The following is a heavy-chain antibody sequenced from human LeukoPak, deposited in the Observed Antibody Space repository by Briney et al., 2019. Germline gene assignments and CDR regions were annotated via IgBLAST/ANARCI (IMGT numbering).Heavy chain of an antibody. J-gene: IGHJ4*02. CDR1: GYTFTNYG. CDR3: ARAYDSSGYYFDH. CDR2: ISGYNGNT. D-gene: IGHD3-22*01. Sequence: ASVKVSCKASGYTFTNYGITWVRQAPGQGLEWMGWISGYNGNTNYAQKFQGRVTMTRDTSTSTVYMELSSLRSEDTAVYYCARAYDSSGYYFDHWGQGTLVTVSS. V-gene: IGHV1-18*01.